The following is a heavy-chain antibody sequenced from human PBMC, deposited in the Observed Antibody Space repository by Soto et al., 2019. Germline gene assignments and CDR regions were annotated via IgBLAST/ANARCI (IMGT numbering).Heavy chain of an antibody. CDR2: MNPNSGNT. D-gene: IGHD2-2*01. CDR3: ARWMRGYCSSTSCYDISFDY. V-gene: IGHV1-8*01. Sequence: QVQLVQSGAEVKKPGASVKVSCKASGYTFTSYDINWVRQATGQGLEWMGWMNPNSGNTGYAQKFQVRVTMTRNTSISTAYMELSSLRSEDTAVYYCARWMRGYCSSTSCYDISFDYWGQGTLVTVSS. CDR1: GYTFTSYD. J-gene: IGHJ4*02.